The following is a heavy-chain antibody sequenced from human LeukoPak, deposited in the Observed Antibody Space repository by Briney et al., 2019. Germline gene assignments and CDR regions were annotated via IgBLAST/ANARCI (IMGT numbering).Heavy chain of an antibody. Sequence: PGGSLRLSCGTSGFTFNKSWMSWVRQAPGKGPEWMASIKDDGSETFHADSVRGRFTISRDNARGTLYVQMNTLRAEDTAVYYCATYTNWVAGDVWGQGTTVTVSS. D-gene: IGHD7-27*01. CDR2: IKDDGSET. V-gene: IGHV3-7*01. CDR1: GFTFNKSW. CDR3: ATYTNWVAGDV. J-gene: IGHJ6*02.